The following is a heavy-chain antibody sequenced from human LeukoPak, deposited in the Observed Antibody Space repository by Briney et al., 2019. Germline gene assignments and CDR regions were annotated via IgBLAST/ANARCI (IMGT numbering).Heavy chain of an antibody. D-gene: IGHD6-19*01. V-gene: IGHV3-33*01. Sequence: GGSLRLSCAASGFTFSSYGMHWVRQAPGKGLEWVAAIWYDGSNKYYADSVKGRFTISRDNSKNTLYLQMNSLRAEDTAVYYCARDQSSGSSYFDYWGQGTLVTVSS. CDR2: IWYDGSNK. J-gene: IGHJ4*02. CDR3: ARDQSSGSSYFDY. CDR1: GFTFSSYG.